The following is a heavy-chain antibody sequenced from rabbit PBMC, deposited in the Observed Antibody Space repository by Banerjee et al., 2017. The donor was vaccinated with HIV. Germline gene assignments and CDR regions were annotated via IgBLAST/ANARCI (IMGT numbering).Heavy chain of an antibody. D-gene: IGHD8-1*01. CDR1: GFSFSSSYW. J-gene: IGHJ6*01. CDR3: ATSGDRYYTDL. Sequence: EESGGDLVKPEGSLTLTCTASGFSFSSSYWICWVRQAPGKGLEWIACIYAGTSGSTYYASWAKGRFTISKTSSTTVTLQMTSLTAADTATYFCATSGDRYYTDLWGPGTLVTVS. CDR2: IYAGTSGST. V-gene: IGHV1S45*01.